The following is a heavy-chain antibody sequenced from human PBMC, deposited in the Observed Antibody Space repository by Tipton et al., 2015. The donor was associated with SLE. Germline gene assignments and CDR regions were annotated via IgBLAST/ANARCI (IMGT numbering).Heavy chain of an antibody. CDR3: ARAPAPSGYIFDY. V-gene: IGHV4-61*02. Sequence: TLSLTCTVSRGSITSGNYHWSWIRQPAGKGLEWIGRVYTIGSTNYSPSLKSRVTLSMGTSKNQFSLKLTSVTAADTAVYYCARAPAPSGYIFDYWGQGTTVTVSS. CDR1: RGSITSGNYH. J-gene: IGHJ4*03. CDR2: VYTIGST. D-gene: IGHD5-12*01.